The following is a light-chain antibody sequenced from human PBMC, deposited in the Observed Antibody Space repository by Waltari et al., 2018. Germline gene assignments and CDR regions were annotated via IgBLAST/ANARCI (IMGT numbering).Light chain of an antibody. V-gene: IGKV1-39*01. J-gene: IGKJ2*01. CDR1: QSISSY. CDR2: AAS. Sequence: DIQMTQSPSSLSASVGDRVTITCRASQSISSYLNWYQQKPGKAPKLLIYAASSLQSGVPSRFSGSGSGTDFTLTISSLQPEDFATYYCQQSYRTPLYTFGQGTKLDIK. CDR3: QQSYRTPLYT.